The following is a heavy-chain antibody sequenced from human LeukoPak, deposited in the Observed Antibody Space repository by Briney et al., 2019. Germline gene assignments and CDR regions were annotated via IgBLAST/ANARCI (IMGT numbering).Heavy chain of an antibody. CDR2: IIPIFGTA. D-gene: IGHD3-10*01. CDR3: ARASHYGSGSYTWFDP. V-gene: IGHV1-69*13. CDR1: GGTFSSYA. J-gene: IGHJ5*02. Sequence: GASVKVSCKASGGTFSSYAISWVRQVPGQGLEWMGGIIPIFGTANYAQKFQGRVTITADESTSTAYMELSSLRSEDTAVYYCARASHYGSGSYTWFDPWGQGTLVTVSS.